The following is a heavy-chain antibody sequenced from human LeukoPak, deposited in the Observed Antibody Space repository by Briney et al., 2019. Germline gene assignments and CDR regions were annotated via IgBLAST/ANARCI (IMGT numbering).Heavy chain of an antibody. J-gene: IGHJ4*02. CDR3: ARVDGYKYAPVDY. D-gene: IGHD5-24*01. CDR1: GFTFSSYW. CDR2: IKQDGSEK. Sequence: PGGSLRLSCAASGFTFSSYWMSWVRQAPGKGLEWVANIKQDGSEKYYVDSVKGRFTISRDNAKNSLYLQMNSPRAEDTAVYYCARVDGYKYAPVDYWGQGTLVTVSS. V-gene: IGHV3-7*01.